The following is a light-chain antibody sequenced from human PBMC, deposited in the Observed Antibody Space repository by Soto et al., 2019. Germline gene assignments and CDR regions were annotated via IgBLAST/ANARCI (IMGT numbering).Light chain of an antibody. CDR1: SSDVGSYNL. Sequence: QSALTQPASVSGSPGQSITISCTGTSSDVGSYNLVSWYQQHPGKAPKLMIYEVSKRPSGVSNRFSGSKSGNTASLTISGLQAEDEADYYCCSYVGSSILWVFGGGTKLTVL. CDR2: EVS. J-gene: IGLJ3*02. V-gene: IGLV2-23*02. CDR3: CSYVGSSILWV.